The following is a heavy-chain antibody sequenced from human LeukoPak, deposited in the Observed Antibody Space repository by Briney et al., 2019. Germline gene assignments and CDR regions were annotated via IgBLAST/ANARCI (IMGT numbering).Heavy chain of an antibody. V-gene: IGHV4-61*02. CDR2: IYTSGST. CDR3: AREYCTNGVCYPGNAFDI. Sequence: SQTLSLTCTVSGGSISSESYYWTWIRQPAGKGLEWIGRIYTSGSTNYNPSLKSRVTISVDTSKNQFSLKLSSVTAADTAVYYCAREYCTNGVCYPGNAFDIWGQGTMVTVSS. D-gene: IGHD2-8*01. J-gene: IGHJ3*02. CDR1: GGSISSESYY.